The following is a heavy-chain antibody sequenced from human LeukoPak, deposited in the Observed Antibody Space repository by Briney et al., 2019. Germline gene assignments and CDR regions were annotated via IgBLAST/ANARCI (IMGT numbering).Heavy chain of an antibody. CDR3: ARAFGCYPGICGFDI. D-gene: IGHD2-15*01. J-gene: IGHJ3*02. CDR1: GGSLSSYY. Sequence: SETLSLTCTVSGGSLSSYYWSWIRQPPGKGLEWIGYIYYSGSTNYNPSLKSRVTISGGTSQNQFSLKLNSVTAADTAMYYCARAFGCYPGICGFDIWGQGTMVTVSS. CDR2: IYYSGST. V-gene: IGHV4-59*01.